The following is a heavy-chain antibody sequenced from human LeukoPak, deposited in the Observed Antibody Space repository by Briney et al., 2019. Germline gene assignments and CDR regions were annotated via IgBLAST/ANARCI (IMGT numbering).Heavy chain of an antibody. CDR3: AKDRLSAPIAPRFDP. Sequence: GGSLRLSCAASGFTFSSYWMHWVRQAPGKGLVWVSRINADGSSTGYADSVQGRFTISRDNAKNTLYLQMNSLRAEDTALYYCAKDRLSAPIAPRFDPWGQGTQVTVSS. V-gene: IGHV3-74*01. J-gene: IGHJ5*02. CDR1: GFTFSSYW. CDR2: INADGSST. D-gene: IGHD2-2*01.